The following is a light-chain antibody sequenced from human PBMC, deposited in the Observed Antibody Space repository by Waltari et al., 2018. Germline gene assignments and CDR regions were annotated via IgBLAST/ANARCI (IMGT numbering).Light chain of an antibody. CDR1: SSDVGSYNY. V-gene: IGLV2-8*01. CDR2: EVS. Sequence: QSALTQPPSASGSPGQSVTLSCTGTSSDVGSYNYVSWYQQYPGKAPKLMIYEVSKRPSGVPDRFSGSKSGNTASLTVSGLQAEDETDYYCSSYAGRNNLVFGGGTKLTVL. CDR3: SSYAGRNNLV. J-gene: IGLJ2*01.